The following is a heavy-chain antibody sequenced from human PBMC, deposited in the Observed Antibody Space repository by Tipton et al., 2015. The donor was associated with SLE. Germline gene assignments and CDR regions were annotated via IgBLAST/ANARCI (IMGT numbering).Heavy chain of an antibody. CDR3: ARGVAIYWITYYDYYMDV. J-gene: IGHJ6*03. D-gene: IGHD2-2*03. V-gene: IGHV4-34*01. CDR2: INHSGRI. CDR1: GESLRGHY. Sequence: TLSLTCTVYGESLRGHYWVWIRQPPGKGLEWIGDINHSGRIDYHPSLMSRVTISEATSKNQFSLTLTSVTAADTGVYYCARGVAIYWITYYDYYMDVWGKGTTVTVSS.